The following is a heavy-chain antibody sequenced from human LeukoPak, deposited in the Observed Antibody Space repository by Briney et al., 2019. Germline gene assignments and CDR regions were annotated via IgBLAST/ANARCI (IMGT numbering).Heavy chain of an antibody. V-gene: IGHV3-21*06. D-gene: IGHD5-24*01. Sequence: PGGSLRLSCAASGFPFSDYYMNWVRQAPGKGLEWVSAISSSSTYIYYADSVKGRFTISRDNAENSLCLQLNGLRVEDMAVYFCARGEQKATITGLYSWGQGTLVTVSS. CDR1: GFPFSDYY. CDR2: ISSSSTYI. CDR3: ARGEQKATITGLYS. J-gene: IGHJ4*02.